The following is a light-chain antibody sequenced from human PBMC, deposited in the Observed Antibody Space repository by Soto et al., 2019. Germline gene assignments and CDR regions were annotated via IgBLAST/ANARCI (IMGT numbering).Light chain of an antibody. V-gene: IGLV2-8*01. Sequence: QSALTQPPSASGSPGQSVTISCTGTSSDIGAYNYVSWYRQYPDKAPKLLVYQVTKRPSGVPDRFSGSKSGNTAALTVSGLQAEDEAVYYCAAWDDNLNAYVFGSGTKLTVL. CDR3: AAWDDNLNAYV. CDR2: QVT. CDR1: SSDIGAYNY. J-gene: IGLJ1*01.